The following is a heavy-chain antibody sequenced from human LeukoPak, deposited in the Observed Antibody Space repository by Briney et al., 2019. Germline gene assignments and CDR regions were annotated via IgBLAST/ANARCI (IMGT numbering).Heavy chain of an antibody. D-gene: IGHD2-15*01. CDR3: VKQEGGSCYSSSQH. V-gene: IGHV3-74*01. J-gene: IGHJ1*01. CDR2: INSDGSST. CDR1: GFTFSSYW. Sequence: GGSLRLSCAASGFTFSSYWMHWVRQAPGKGLVWVPRINSDGSSTSYADSVKGRFTISRDNAKNTLYLQMISLRAEDTAVYYCVKQEGGSCYSSSQHWGQGTLVTVSS.